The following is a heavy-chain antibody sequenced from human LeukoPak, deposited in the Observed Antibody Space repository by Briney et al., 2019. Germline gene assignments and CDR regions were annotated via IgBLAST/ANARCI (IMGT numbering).Heavy chain of an antibody. J-gene: IGHJ5*02. Sequence: GRSLRLSCAGPGFIFSSHGMHWVRQAPGKGLKWVAVISYDGSNEYYVDSVKGRFTISRENSKNTLYLQMNSLRTDDTAVYYCARGGGIYSNYYWFDPWGQGTLVTVSS. CDR3: ARGGGIYSNYYWFDP. CDR1: GFIFSSHG. D-gene: IGHD4-11*01. V-gene: IGHV3-30*03. CDR2: ISYDGSNE.